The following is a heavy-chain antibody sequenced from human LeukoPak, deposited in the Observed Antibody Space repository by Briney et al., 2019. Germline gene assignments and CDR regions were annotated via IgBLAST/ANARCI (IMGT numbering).Heavy chain of an antibody. J-gene: IGHJ4*02. CDR1: GGAISSYY. Sequence: SETLSLTCNVSGGAISSYYWSWIRQPPGKGLEWIGYIYYSGSTNYNPSLKSRVTISVETSKNQFSLKLSSVSAADTAVYYCARRDGYNLDYWGQGTLVTVSS. CDR2: IYYSGST. V-gene: IGHV4-59*01. D-gene: IGHD5-24*01. CDR3: ARRDGYNLDY.